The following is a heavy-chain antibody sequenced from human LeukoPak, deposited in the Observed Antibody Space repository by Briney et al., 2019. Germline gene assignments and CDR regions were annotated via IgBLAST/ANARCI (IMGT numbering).Heavy chain of an antibody. Sequence: PSETLSLTCTVSGYSISSDYYWGWIRQPPGKGLEWIGNIFHNGNTYYIPSLKSRVTMSIDTSKKQFSLKLRTATAADTAVYYCARIEDVTRGYNHAYYFDYWGQGTLVTVSS. CDR2: IFHNGNT. CDR3: ARIEDVTRGYNHAYYFDY. CDR1: GYSISSDYY. V-gene: IGHV4-38-2*02. D-gene: IGHD5-18*01. J-gene: IGHJ4*02.